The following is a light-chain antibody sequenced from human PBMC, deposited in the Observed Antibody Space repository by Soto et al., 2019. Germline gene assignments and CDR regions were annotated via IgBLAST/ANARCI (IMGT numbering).Light chain of an antibody. CDR2: DAS. CDR3: QQRSNWPPYT. J-gene: IGKJ2*01. V-gene: IGKV3-11*01. Sequence: EIVLTQSPATLSLSPGERATLSFRASQSVSSYLAWYQQKPGPAPRLLIYDASNRATGIPARFSGSGSGTDFTLTISSLEPEDFAVYYCQQRSNWPPYTFGQGTKLEIK. CDR1: QSVSSY.